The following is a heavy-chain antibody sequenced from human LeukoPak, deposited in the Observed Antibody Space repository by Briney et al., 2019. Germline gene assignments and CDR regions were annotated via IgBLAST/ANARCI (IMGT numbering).Heavy chain of an antibody. Sequence: SETLSLTCAVYGGSFSGYYWSWLRQPPRKGVEWSGEINDSGSTNYNPSLKSRVTISVDTSKNQFSLKLSSVTAADTAVYYCARHSDRRITMVRGPIDYWGQGTLVTVSS. J-gene: IGHJ4*02. D-gene: IGHD3-10*01. V-gene: IGHV4-34*01. CDR3: ARHSDRRITMVRGPIDY. CDR2: INDSGST. CDR1: GGSFSGYY.